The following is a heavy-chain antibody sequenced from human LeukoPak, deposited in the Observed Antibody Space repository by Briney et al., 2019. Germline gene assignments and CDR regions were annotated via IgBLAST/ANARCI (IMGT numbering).Heavy chain of an antibody. CDR1: GGSISSYY. Sequence: PSETLSLTCTVSGGSISSYYWSWIRQPPGKGLEWIGYIYYSGSTNYNPSLKSRVTISVDTSKNQFSLKLSSVTAADMAVYYCACRHDAFDIWGQGTMVTVSS. J-gene: IGHJ3*02. CDR3: ACRHDAFDI. V-gene: IGHV4-59*01. CDR2: IYYSGST.